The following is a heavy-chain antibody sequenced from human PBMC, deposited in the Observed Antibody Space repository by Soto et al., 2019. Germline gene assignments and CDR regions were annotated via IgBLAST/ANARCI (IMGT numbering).Heavy chain of an antibody. Sequence: GASVKVSCKASGYTFTGYYLHWIRQAPGQGLEWMGWMRPNSGGANYAQKFQGRVSMTRDTSISTFYMELSRLRSDDTAVYYCARDPHEGVYDYWGQGTLVTVSS. CDR1: GYTFTGYY. CDR3: ARDPHEGVYDY. D-gene: IGHD3-16*01. J-gene: IGHJ4*02. V-gene: IGHV1-2*02. CDR2: MRPNSGGA.